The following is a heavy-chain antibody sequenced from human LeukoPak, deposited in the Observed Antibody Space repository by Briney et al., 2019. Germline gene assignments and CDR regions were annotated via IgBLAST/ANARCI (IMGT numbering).Heavy chain of an antibody. J-gene: IGHJ5*02. CDR2: ISGSGGST. V-gene: IGHV3-23*01. Sequence: TGGSLRLSCAVSGFTFSSYVMSWVRQAPGKGLEWVSAISGSGGSTYYAGSVKGRFTISRDNSKNTLSLQMNSLRAEDTAVYYCAKDERSYSSASYGWFDPWGRGTLVTVSS. CDR1: GFTFSSYV. CDR3: AKDERSYSSASYGWFDP. D-gene: IGHD6-19*01.